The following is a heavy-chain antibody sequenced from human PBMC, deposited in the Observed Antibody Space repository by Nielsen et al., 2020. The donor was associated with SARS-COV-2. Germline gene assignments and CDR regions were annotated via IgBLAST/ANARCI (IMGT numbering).Heavy chain of an antibody. CDR1: GGSISSGGYY. Sequence: SETLSLTCTVSGGSISSGGYYWSWIRQHPGKGLEWIGYIYYSGSTYYNPSLKSRVTISVDTSKNQFSLKLNSVTAADTAVYYCARDPDYYDSSGYYFPFDYWGQGTLVTVSS. D-gene: IGHD3-22*01. CDR3: ARDPDYYDSSGYYFPFDY. V-gene: IGHV4-31*03. J-gene: IGHJ4*02. CDR2: IYYSGST.